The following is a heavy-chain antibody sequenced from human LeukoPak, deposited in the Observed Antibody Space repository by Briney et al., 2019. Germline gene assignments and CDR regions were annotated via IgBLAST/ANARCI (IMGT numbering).Heavy chain of an antibody. J-gene: IGHJ4*02. CDR3: AKVLRYFDWLLSPFDY. Sequence: GGSLRLSCAVSGFTFSSYVMSWVRQAPGKGLEWVAVISYDGSNKYYADSVKGRFTISRDNSKNTLYLQMNSLRAEDTAVYYCAKVLRYFDWLLSPFDYWGQGTLVTVSS. CDR1: GFTFSSYV. CDR2: ISYDGSNK. D-gene: IGHD3-9*01. V-gene: IGHV3-30*18.